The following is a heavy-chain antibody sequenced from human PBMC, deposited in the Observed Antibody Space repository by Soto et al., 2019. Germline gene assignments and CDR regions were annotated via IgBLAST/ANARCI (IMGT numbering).Heavy chain of an antibody. Sequence: PGGSLRLSCAASGFTFSGYYMSWIRQAPGKGLEWVSYISSSSSYTNYADSVKGRFTISRDNAKNSLYLQMNSLRAEDTAVYYCARGGGYDFWSGFELRYYYYGMDVWGQGTTVTVSS. J-gene: IGHJ6*02. D-gene: IGHD3-3*01. CDR2: ISSSSSYT. CDR1: GFTFSGYY. V-gene: IGHV3-11*06. CDR3: ARGGGYDFWSGFELRYYYYGMDV.